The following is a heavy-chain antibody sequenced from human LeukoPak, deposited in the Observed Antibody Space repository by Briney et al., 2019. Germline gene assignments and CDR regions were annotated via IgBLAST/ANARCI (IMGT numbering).Heavy chain of an antibody. CDR2: VSGSGGGT. Sequence: GGSLRLSCAASGFPFSSYAMSWVRQAPGKGLEWVSVVSGSGGGTYYADSVKGRFTISGDNSKNTVYLQMNSLRAEDTALYYCAKGGVYVDYYFDYGGQGTLVTVSS. V-gene: IGHV3-23*01. CDR3: AKGGVYVDYYFDY. CDR1: GFPFSSYA. J-gene: IGHJ4*02. D-gene: IGHD4-17*01.